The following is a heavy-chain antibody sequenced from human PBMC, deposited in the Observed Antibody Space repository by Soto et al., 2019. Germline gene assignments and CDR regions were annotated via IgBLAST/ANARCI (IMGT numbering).Heavy chain of an antibody. D-gene: IGHD3-9*01. CDR3: ARVKYYDILTCRTSYYYYGMDV. CDR2: IIPIFGTA. J-gene: IGHJ6*02. Sequence: QVQLVQSGAEVKKPGSSVKVSCKASGGTFSSYAISWVRQAPGQGLEWMGGIIPIFGTANYAQKFQGRVTITADESTSTAYMELSSLRSEDTAVYYCARVKYYDILTCRTSYYYYGMDVWGQGTTVTVSS. CDR1: GGTFSSYA. V-gene: IGHV1-69*01.